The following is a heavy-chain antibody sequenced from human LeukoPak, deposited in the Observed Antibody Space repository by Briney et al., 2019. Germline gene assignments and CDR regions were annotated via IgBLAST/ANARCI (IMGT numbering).Heavy chain of an antibody. Sequence: GASVKVSCKASGYTFTSYGISWVRQAPGQGLEWVGWISAYNGNTNYAQKLQGRVTMTTDTSTSTAYMELRSLRSDDTAVYYCARVPQGYYDSSGPTAEFDYWGQGTLVTVSS. D-gene: IGHD3-22*01. J-gene: IGHJ4*02. V-gene: IGHV1-18*01. CDR1: GYTFTSYG. CDR3: ARVPQGYYDSSGPTAEFDY. CDR2: ISAYNGNT.